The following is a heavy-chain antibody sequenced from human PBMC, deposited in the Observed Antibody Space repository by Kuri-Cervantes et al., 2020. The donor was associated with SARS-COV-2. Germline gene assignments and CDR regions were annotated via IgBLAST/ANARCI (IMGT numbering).Heavy chain of an antibody. J-gene: IGHJ4*02. CDR3: ARVLFPQVEAHFDY. D-gene: IGHD3-3*01. V-gene: IGHV1-18*01. Sequence: ASVKVSCKASGYTFTSYGISWVRQAPGQGLEWMGWISAYNGNTNYAQKFQGRVTMTTITSSTTAYMELRSLRSDDTAVYYCARVLFPQVEAHFDYWGQGSLVTDSS. CDR1: GYTFTSYG. CDR2: ISAYNGNT.